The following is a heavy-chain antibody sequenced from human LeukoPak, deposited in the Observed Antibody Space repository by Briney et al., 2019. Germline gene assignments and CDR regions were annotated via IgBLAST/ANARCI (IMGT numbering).Heavy chain of an antibody. CDR1: GYTFTSYD. Sequence: GASVKVSCKASGYTFTSYDINWVRQATGQGLEWMGWIDPNSGGTNYAQKFQGRVTMTRDTSISTAYMELSRLRSDDTAVYYCARERGYCSGGSCCSSEFDPWGQGTLVTVSS. V-gene: IGHV1-2*02. D-gene: IGHD2-15*01. CDR3: ARERGYCSGGSCCSSEFDP. J-gene: IGHJ5*02. CDR2: IDPNSGGT.